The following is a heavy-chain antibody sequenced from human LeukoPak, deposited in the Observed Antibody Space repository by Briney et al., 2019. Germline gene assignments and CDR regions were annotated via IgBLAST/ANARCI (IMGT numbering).Heavy chain of an antibody. D-gene: IGHD3-22*01. V-gene: IGHV4-59*11. J-gene: IGHJ4*02. CDR3: ARGGGVTYYDSTGYLWYFDY. CDR2: IYYSGST. Sequence: SETLSLTCTVSGGSISSHYWSWIRQPPGKGLEWIGYIYYSGSTKFNHSLKSRVTISVDTSKNQFSLKLSSVTAADTAVYYCARGGGVTYYDSTGYLWYFDYWGQGTLVTVSS. CDR1: GGSISSHY.